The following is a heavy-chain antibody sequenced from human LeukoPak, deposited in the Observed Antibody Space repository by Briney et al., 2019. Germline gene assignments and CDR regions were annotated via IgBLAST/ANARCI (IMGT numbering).Heavy chain of an antibody. J-gene: IGHJ4*02. CDR1: GFTFSSYA. Sequence: GGSLRLSCAASGFTFSSYAMSWVRQAPGKGLEWVSAISGSGGSTYYADSVKGRFTISRDNSKNTLYLQMNSLRAEDTAVYYCANGVVRGVIIFDYWGQGTLVTVSS. CDR2: ISGSGGST. D-gene: IGHD3-10*01. V-gene: IGHV3-23*01. CDR3: ANGVVRGVIIFDY.